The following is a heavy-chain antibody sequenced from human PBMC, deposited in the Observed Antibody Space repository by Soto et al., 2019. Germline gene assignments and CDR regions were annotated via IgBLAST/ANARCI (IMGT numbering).Heavy chain of an antibody. CDR3: AGAIGPTLFHY. J-gene: IGHJ4*02. CDR2: IGTAGDT. D-gene: IGHD3-22*01. V-gene: IGHV3-13*04. CDR1: GFTFSSYD. Sequence: GGSLRLSCSASGFTFSSYDMHWVRQGPGKGLEWVSAIGTAGDTNYAGSVKGRFTISRENAKNSLYLQMNSLRAGDTAIYFCAGAIGPTLFHYWGQGTLVTVSS.